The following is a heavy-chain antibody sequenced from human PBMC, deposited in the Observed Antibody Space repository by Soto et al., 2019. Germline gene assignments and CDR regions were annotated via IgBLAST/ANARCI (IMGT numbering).Heavy chain of an antibody. D-gene: IGHD3-10*01. J-gene: IGHJ6*02. CDR1: GFTFRTYA. CDR2: ISGSTGKT. CDR3: AKNRGSGSPYYYNMEV. Sequence: GGSLRLSCAVSGFTFRTYAMSWVRQAPGKGLEWVSVISGSTGKTYYADSVKGRFTISRDNSKNTLSLQMNSLRGEDTAVYFCAKNRGSGSPYYYNMEVWGHGTMVTFSS. V-gene: IGHV3-23*01.